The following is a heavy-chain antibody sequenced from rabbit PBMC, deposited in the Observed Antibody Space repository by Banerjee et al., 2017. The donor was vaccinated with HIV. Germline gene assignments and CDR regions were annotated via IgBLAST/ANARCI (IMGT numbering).Heavy chain of an antibody. CDR3: ARAGTYYIDYTYASGDYSNL. Sequence: QSLEESGGDLVKPGASLTLTCTASGFSFSSSYYMCWVRQAPGKGLEWIACIYGGSSDNTYYASWAKGRFTISKTSSTTVTLQMTSLTAADTATYFCARAGTYYIDYTYASGDYSNLWGPGTFVTVS. V-gene: IGHV1S40*01. J-gene: IGHJ4*01. CDR1: GFSFSSSYY. CDR2: IYGGSSDNT. D-gene: IGHD6-1*01.